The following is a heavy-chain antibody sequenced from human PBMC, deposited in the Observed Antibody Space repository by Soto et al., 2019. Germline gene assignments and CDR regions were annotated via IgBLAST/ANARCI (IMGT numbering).Heavy chain of an antibody. J-gene: IGHJ5*02. Sequence: ASVKGSCKASGYTFTGYYMHWLLQAPGQGLEWMGWINPNSGGTNYAQKFQGWVTMTRDTSISTAYMELSRLRSDDTAVYYCAREAGSSGWHGPWFDPWGQGTLVTVSS. CDR1: GYTFTGYY. CDR2: INPNSGGT. CDR3: AREAGSSGWHGPWFDP. D-gene: IGHD6-25*01. V-gene: IGHV1-2*04.